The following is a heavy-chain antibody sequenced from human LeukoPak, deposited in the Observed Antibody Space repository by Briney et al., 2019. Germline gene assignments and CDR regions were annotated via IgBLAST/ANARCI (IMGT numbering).Heavy chain of an antibody. CDR3: AKDLSMVATRYYFDY. J-gene: IGHJ4*02. CDR1: GFTFSSYG. V-gene: IGHV3-30*18. D-gene: IGHD5-12*01. CDR2: ISYDGSNK. Sequence: GRSLRLSCAASGFTFSSYGMHWVRQAPGKGLEWVAVISYDGSNKYYAASVKGRFTISRDNSKNTLYLQMNSLRAEDTAVYYCAKDLSMVATRYYFDYWGQGTLVTVSS.